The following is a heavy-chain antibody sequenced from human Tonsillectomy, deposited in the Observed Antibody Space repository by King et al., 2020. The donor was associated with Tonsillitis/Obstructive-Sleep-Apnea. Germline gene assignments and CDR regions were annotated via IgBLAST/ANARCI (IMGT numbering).Heavy chain of an antibody. D-gene: IGHD2/OR15-2a*01. Sequence: VQLQESGPGLVKPSETLSLTCTVSGGSISSYYWSWIRPPPGKGLEWIGYIYYSGSPNYNPSLKSRVTISVDTSKNQFSLKLSSVTAADTAVYYCARMEYRAGNAFDIWGQGTMVTVSS. CDR2: IYYSGSP. J-gene: IGHJ3*02. V-gene: IGHV4-59*01. CDR1: GGSISSYY. CDR3: ARMEYRAGNAFDI.